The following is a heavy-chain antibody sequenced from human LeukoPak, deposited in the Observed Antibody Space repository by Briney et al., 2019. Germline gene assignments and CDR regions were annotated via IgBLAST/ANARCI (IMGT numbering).Heavy chain of an antibody. CDR2: MNPNSGNT. D-gene: IGHD5-18*01. V-gene: IGHV1-8*01. J-gene: IGHJ6*03. CDR3: ARDNGGTAMAYYYYYHMDV. CDR1: GYTFTSYD. Sequence: GSSVKVSCKASGYTFTSYDINWVRQATAQGLEWMGWMNPNSGNTGYAQKFQGRVTMTRNTSISTAYMELSSLRSEDTAVYYCARDNGGTAMAYYYYYHMDVWGKGTTVTISS.